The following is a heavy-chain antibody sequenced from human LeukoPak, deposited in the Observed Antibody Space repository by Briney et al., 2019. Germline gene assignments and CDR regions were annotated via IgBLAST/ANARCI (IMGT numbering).Heavy chain of an antibody. V-gene: IGHV4-34*01. CDR3: ARTQYSTSPEGYYYYYMDV. CDR2: ITPSGNT. Sequence: PSETLSLTCAVYGGSFNGYHWNWIRQPPGKGLEWIGKITPSGNTYYSPSLKSRVAISVDMSRNQLSLRLTSVIAADTAVYYCARTQYSTSPEGYYYYYMDVWGKGTTLTVSS. D-gene: IGHD6-6*01. CDR1: GGSFNGYH. J-gene: IGHJ6*03.